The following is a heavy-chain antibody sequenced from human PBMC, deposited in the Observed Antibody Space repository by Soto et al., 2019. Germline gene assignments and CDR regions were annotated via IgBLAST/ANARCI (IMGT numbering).Heavy chain of an antibody. CDR1: GGSISSSSYY. V-gene: IGHV4-39*01. CDR2: IYYSGST. J-gene: IGHJ5*02. D-gene: IGHD6-13*01. Sequence: NPSETLSLTCSVSGGSISSSSYYWGWIRQPPGKGLEWIGSIYYSGSTYYNPSLKSRVTISVDTSKNQFSLKLSSVTAADTAVYYCATTHRGIAAAGPLNWFDPWGQGTLVTVSS. CDR3: ATTHRGIAAAGPLNWFDP.